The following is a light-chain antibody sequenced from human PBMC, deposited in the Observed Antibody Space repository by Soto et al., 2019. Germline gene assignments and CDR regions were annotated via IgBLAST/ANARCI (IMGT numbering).Light chain of an antibody. Sequence: DIQMTQSPSTLSASXXXXXSXTXRASQSIGSWLAWYQQRPGKAPELLIYAASSLQSGVPSRFSGSGSGTDFTLTISSLQPEDFATYFCQQSSDFPLTFGGGTKVDIK. CDR2: AAS. V-gene: IGKV1-5*01. CDR1: QSIGSW. CDR3: QQSSDFPLT. J-gene: IGKJ4*01.